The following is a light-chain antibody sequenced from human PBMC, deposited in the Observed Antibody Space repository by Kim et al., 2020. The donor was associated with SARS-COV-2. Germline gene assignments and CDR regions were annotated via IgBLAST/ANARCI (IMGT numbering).Light chain of an antibody. J-gene: IGKJ1*01. Sequence: ASTGNRVTITCRASQAIRNELGWYQQKPGKAPKVLIYAASTLQSGVSSRFSGSGSGTDFTLTISSLQPEDFATYYCLQDSRYPRTFGQGTKVDIK. CDR2: AAS. CDR3: LQDSRYPRT. V-gene: IGKV1-6*01. CDR1: QAIRNE.